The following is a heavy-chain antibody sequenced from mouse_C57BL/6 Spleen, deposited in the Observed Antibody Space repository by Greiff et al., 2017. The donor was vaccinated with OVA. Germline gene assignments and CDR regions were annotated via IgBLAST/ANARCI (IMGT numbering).Heavy chain of an antibody. CDR2: ISDGGSYT. CDR3: ARDSITRDYFDY. CDR1: GYTFSSYA. D-gene: IGHD1-1*01. Sequence: EVKLVESGGGLVKPGGSLKLSCAASGYTFSSYAMSWVRQTPGKRLEWVGNISDGGSYTYYPDNVKGRFTISRDNAKNNLYLQMSHLKSEDTAMYYCARDSITRDYFDYWGQGTTLTVSS. V-gene: IGHV5-4*01. J-gene: IGHJ2*01.